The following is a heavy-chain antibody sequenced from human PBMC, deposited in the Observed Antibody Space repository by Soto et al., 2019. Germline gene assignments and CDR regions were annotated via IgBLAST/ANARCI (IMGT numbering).Heavy chain of an antibody. D-gene: IGHD5-18*01. CDR1: GGSISSGDYY. CDR2: IYYSGST. J-gene: IGHJ3*02. CDR3: VPRGDTAYAFDI. V-gene: IGHV4-30-4*01. Sequence: PSETLSLTCTVSGGSISSGDYYWSWIRQPPWKGLEWIGYIYYSGSTYYSPSLKSRVTISVDTSKNQFSLKLSSVTAADTAVYYCVPRGDTAYAFDIWGQGXMVTV.